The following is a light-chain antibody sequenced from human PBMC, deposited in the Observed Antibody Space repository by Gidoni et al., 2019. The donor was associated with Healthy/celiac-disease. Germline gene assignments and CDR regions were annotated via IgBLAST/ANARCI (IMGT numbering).Light chain of an antibody. V-gene: IGKV2-28*01. J-gene: IGKJ2*04. CDR2: LGS. Sequence: DIVMTQSPLSLPVTPGEPSSISCRSSQSLLHSNGYNYLDWYLQKPGQSPQLLIYLGSNRASGVPDRFSGSGSGTDFTLKISRVEAEDVAVYYCMQALHLMCSFGQGTKLEIK. CDR3: MQALHLMCS. CDR1: QSLLHSNGYNY.